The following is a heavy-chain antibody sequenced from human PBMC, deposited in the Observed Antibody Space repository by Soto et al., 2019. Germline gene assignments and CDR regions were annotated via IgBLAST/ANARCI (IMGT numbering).Heavy chain of an antibody. CDR3: TRPCRYCNGGGPGNWFDP. Sequence: QVQLVESGGGLVKPGGSLRLSCAASGFTFGDYDMSWIRQAPGKGLEWVSYISNGGSSIYYADSVKGRFSISRDNAKRSVFLQMKSLRAEDTAVYYCTRPCRYCNGGGPGNWFDPWGQGTLVTVSS. J-gene: IGHJ5*02. CDR1: GFTFGDYD. V-gene: IGHV3-11*01. D-gene: IGHD2-8*02. CDR2: ISNGGSSI.